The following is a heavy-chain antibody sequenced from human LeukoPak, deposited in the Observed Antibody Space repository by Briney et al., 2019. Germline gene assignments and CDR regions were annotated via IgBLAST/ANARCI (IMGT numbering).Heavy chain of an antibody. D-gene: IGHD7-27*01. V-gene: IGHV6-1*01. CDR1: RHSVPNYRAD. J-gene: IGHJ4*02. CDR3: GRSLRGAYLGALDY. Sequence: SQTLPLTCAFTRHSVPNYRADWECSRQSPSRHLERLGRTYYRSRWYTDYPPSVRSRVTISADTSKNQFSLQLNSVSPEDTAMYYCGRSLRGAYLGALDYWGQGTLLTASS. CDR2: TYYRSRWYT.